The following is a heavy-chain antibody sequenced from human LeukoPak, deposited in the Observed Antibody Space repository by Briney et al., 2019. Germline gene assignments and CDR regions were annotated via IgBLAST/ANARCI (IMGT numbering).Heavy chain of an antibody. CDR2: MNPNSGNT. J-gene: IGHJ6*03. D-gene: IGHD6-13*01. CDR3: AREHPGSWYVGYYYYMDV. CDR1: GYTFTNYD. V-gene: IGHV1-8*01. Sequence: ASVKVSCKASGYTFTNYDINWVRQAPGQGLEWMGWMNPNSGNTGYTQKFQGRITMTRNTSISTAYMELSSLRSEDTAVYYCAREHPGSWYVGYYYYMDVWGKGTTVTVSS.